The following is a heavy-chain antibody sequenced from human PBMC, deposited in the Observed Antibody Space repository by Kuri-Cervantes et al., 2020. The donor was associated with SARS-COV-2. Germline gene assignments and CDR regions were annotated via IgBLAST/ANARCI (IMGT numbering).Heavy chain of an antibody. D-gene: IGHD2-21*01. CDR2: ISHDGKNK. Sequence: LSLTCAASGFIFSSHDIQGVRQAPGKGLGWGAVISHDGKNKKCIASGKGRVTISRDNSQNTLYLHMKSLRSEDTAMYYCAKDRVGVQDFWGQGTLVTVSS. V-gene: IGHV3-30*18. CDR1: GFIFSSHD. CDR3: AKDRVGVQDF. J-gene: IGHJ4*02.